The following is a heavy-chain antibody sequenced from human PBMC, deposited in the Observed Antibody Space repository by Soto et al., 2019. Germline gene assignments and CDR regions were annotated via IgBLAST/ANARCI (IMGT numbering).Heavy chain of an antibody. Sequence: SETLSLTCTVSGDSITTSGHLWGWIRQPPGKGLEWIGTISYSGTTIYNPSLKSRTTISVDSSKNQFSLSLVSVTAADTAMYYCARQGPNWSDPYQSMDVWGQGTTVTVSS. D-gene: IGHD2-2*01. CDR1: GDSITTSGHL. J-gene: IGHJ6*02. CDR3: ARQGPNWSDPYQSMDV. V-gene: IGHV4-39*01. CDR2: ISYSGTT.